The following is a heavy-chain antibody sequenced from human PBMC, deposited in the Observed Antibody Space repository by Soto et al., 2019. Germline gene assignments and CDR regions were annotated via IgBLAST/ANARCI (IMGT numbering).Heavy chain of an antibody. CDR2: IYYSGST. CDR3: ARDTLTATAHLSYFDY. Sequence: SETLSLTCTVSGYSVSSRNYYWSWIRQSPGKGLEWIGYIYYSGSTNYNPSLKSRVTISLDTSKNQFSLKLSSVTAADTAVYYCARDTLTATAHLSYFDYWGQGTLVTVSS. CDR1: GYSVSSRNYY. D-gene: IGHD1-20*01. J-gene: IGHJ4*02. V-gene: IGHV4-61*01.